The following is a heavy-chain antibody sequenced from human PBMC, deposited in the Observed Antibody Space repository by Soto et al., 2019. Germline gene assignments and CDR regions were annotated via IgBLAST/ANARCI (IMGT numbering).Heavy chain of an antibody. J-gene: IGHJ6*02. CDR2: ISYDASNK. D-gene: IGHD7-27*01. Sequence: GGSLRLSCAASGFTFSTYGVHWVRQAPGKGLDWVAVISYDASNKFYADSVKGRFTISRDNSKNTLYLQMNSLRAEDTAVYYCAKADQDWGSFDGMDVWGQGTTVTVSS. CDR3: AKADQDWGSFDGMDV. CDR1: GFTFSTYG. V-gene: IGHV3-30*18.